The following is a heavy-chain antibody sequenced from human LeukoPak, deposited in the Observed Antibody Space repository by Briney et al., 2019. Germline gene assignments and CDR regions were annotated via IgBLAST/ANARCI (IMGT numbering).Heavy chain of an antibody. D-gene: IGHD2-15*01. Sequence: PGGSLRLSCAASGFTFSSNYMTWVRQAPGKGLEWVSLIYSDGTTYYADSVKGRFTISRDSSKNTLYLQMNSLRAEDTAVYYCASVGGSAIGYWGQGTLATVSS. V-gene: IGHV3-53*01. CDR2: IYSDGTT. J-gene: IGHJ4*02. CDR3: ASVGGSAIGY. CDR1: GFTFSSNY.